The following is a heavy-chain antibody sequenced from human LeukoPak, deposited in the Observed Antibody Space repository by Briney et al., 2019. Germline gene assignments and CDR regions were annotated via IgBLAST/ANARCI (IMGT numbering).Heavy chain of an antibody. CDR2: ISGSGGST. CDR3: AKGKSPYFGIAAAGTSDY. CDR1: GFTFSSYA. J-gene: IGHJ4*02. D-gene: IGHD6-13*01. Sequence: GGSLRLSCAASGFTFSSYAMSWVRQAPGKGLEWVSAISGSGGSTYYADSVKGRSTISRDNSKNTLYLQMNSLRAEDTAVYYCAKGKSPYFGIAAAGTSDYWGQGTLVTVSS. V-gene: IGHV3-23*01.